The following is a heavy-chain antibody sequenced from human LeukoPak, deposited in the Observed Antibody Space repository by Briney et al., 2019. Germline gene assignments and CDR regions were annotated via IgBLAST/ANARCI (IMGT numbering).Heavy chain of an antibody. D-gene: IGHD5-24*01. CDR3: AKVEEMATIPDY. CDR1: RFTFSSYA. V-gene: IGHV3-23*01. J-gene: IGHJ4*02. CDR2: ISGSGSNT. Sequence: GGSLRLSCAASRFTFSSYAMCWVRQAPGKGLEWVSVISGSGSNTHYADSVKGRFTISRDNSKNTLYLQMNSLRGEDTAVYYCAKVEEMATIPDYWGQGTLVTVSS.